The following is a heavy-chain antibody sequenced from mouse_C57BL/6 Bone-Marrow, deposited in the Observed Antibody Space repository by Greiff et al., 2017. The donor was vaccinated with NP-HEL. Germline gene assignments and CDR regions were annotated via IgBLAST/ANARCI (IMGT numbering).Heavy chain of an antibody. CDR3: ARRSRGDY. V-gene: IGHV1-7*01. CDR2: INPSSGYT. CDR1: FYTFTSYW. Sequence: LPLMESESELAPPFSSFTLSFNSSFYTFTSYWMHWVKQRPGQGLEWIGYINPSSGYTKYNQKFKDKATLTADKSSSTAYMQLSSLTYEDSAVYYCARRSRGDYWGQGTSVTVSS. J-gene: IGHJ4*01.